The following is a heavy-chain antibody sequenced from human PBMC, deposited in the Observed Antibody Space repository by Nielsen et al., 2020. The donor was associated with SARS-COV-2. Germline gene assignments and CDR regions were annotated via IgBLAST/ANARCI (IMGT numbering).Heavy chain of an antibody. D-gene: IGHD1-1*01. Sequence: SVKVSCKASGYTFTSYYMHWVRQAPGQGLEWMGIINPSGGSTSYAQKFQGRVTMTRDTSTSTVYMELSSLRSEDTAVYYCARLFGTRFNYYYMDVWGKGTTVTVSS. CDR2: INPSGGST. V-gene: IGHV1-46*01. CDR3: ARLFGTRFNYYYMDV. CDR1: GYTFTSYY. J-gene: IGHJ6*03.